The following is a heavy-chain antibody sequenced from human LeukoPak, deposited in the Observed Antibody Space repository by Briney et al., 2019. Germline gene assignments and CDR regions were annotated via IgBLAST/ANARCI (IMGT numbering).Heavy chain of an antibody. Sequence: GGSLRLSCAVSGFTVSGNYMSWVRPAPGKGLEWVSLIYSGGTTYYADSEKGRFTISRDNSKNTLYLQMSSLRAEDTAVYYCARRAGGYSHSYDYWGEGILVTVS. CDR3: ARRAGGYSHSYDY. CDR1: GFTVSGNY. J-gene: IGHJ4*02. V-gene: IGHV3-53*01. D-gene: IGHD4-23*01. CDR2: IYSGGTT.